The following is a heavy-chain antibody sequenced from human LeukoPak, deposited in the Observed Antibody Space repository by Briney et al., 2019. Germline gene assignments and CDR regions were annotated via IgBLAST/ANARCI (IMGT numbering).Heavy chain of an antibody. Sequence: PSETLSLTCGVSGYSISRGYYWAWLRQPPGKGLGWIGTIYHIGSTYYNPSLESRVAISVDTSKNEFSLNLSSVTAADTAVYFCARAGWIITSGIDYWGQGALVTVSS. D-gene: IGHD3-10*01. CDR2: IYHIGST. J-gene: IGHJ4*02. V-gene: IGHV4-38-2*01. CDR1: GYSISRGYY. CDR3: ARAGWIITSGIDY.